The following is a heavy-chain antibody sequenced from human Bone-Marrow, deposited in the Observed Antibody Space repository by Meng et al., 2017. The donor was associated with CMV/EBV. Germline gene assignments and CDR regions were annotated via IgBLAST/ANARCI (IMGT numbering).Heavy chain of an antibody. J-gene: IGHJ6*02. D-gene: IGHD2-15*01. Sequence: ASVKVSCKASGYTFTGYYMHWVRQAPGQGLEWMGWINPNSGGTNYAQKFQGRVTMTRDTSISTAYMELSRLRSDDTAVYYCAREGRYCSGGSCYSGGYYYYGMDVWGQGTTVTFSS. CDR1: GYTFTGYY. V-gene: IGHV1-2*02. CDR3: AREGRYCSGGSCYSGGYYYYGMDV. CDR2: INPNSGGT.